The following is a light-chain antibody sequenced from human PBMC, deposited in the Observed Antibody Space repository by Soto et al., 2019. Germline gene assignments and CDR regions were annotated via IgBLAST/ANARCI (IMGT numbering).Light chain of an antibody. CDR2: DAS. Sequence: EIVLTQSPATLSLSPGERVTLSCRASQSVGNTLVWYQQKPGQAPSLLIYDASNRATGIPARFSGSGSGTDFTLTISSLEPEDFAVYYCLHRTNWPLTFGGGTKVEIK. CDR3: LHRTNWPLT. J-gene: IGKJ4*01. V-gene: IGKV3-11*01. CDR1: QSVGNT.